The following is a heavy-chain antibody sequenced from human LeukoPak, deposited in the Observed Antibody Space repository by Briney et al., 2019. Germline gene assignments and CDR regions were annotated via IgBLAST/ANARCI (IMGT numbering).Heavy chain of an antibody. V-gene: IGHV4-59*01. Sequence: SETLSLTCTVPGGSISSYYWSWIRQPPGKGLEWIGYIYYSGSTNYNPSLKSRVTISVDTSKNQFSLKLSSVTAADTAVYYCARYSNYDWYFDLWGRGTLVTVSS. CDR3: ARYSNYDWYFDL. J-gene: IGHJ2*01. D-gene: IGHD4-11*01. CDR2: IYYSGST. CDR1: GGSISSYY.